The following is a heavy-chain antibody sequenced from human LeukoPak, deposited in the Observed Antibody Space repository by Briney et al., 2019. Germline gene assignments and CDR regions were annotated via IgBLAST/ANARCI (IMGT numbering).Heavy chain of an antibody. J-gene: IGHJ5*02. Sequence: SETLSLTCAVYGGSFSGYYWSWIRQPPGKGLEWIGEINHSGSTNYNPSPKSRVTISVDTSKNQFSPKLSSVTAADTAVYYCARVGGIVVVPAALGGWFDPWGQGTLVTVSS. V-gene: IGHV4-34*01. D-gene: IGHD2-2*01. CDR3: ARVGGIVVVPAALGGWFDP. CDR2: INHSGST. CDR1: GGSFSGYY.